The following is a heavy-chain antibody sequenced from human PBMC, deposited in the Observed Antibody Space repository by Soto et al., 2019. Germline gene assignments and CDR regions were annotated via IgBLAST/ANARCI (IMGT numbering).Heavy chain of an antibody. Sequence: EVQVLESGGGLVEPGGSLRLSCVGSGFTLSTYAMHWVRRAPGKGLEWVSGISGSGSDRYYADSVRGRFIISRDNSNNTPNLQMDSLRAEDTAIDYCTKTPRSLYYYMDVWGKGTTVTVSS. V-gene: IGHV3-23*01. J-gene: IGHJ6*03. CDR2: ISGSGSDR. CDR3: TKTPRSLYYYMDV. CDR1: GFTLSTYA. D-gene: IGHD3-10*01.